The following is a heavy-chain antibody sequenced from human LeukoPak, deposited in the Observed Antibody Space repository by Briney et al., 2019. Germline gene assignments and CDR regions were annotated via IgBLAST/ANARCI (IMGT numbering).Heavy chain of an antibody. CDR3: ARLMGVTASDY. Sequence: PGESLQISCEGSGSSFCRYWIGGGRQVRGKGVEWMRIIYPGDSDTRYSPSFQGQVTISADDSINTISLQWSSLKASDTALYYCARLMGVTASDYWGQGTLVTVSS. V-gene: IGHV5-51*01. D-gene: IGHD3-10*01. J-gene: IGHJ4*02. CDR2: IYPGDSDT. CDR1: GSSFCRYW.